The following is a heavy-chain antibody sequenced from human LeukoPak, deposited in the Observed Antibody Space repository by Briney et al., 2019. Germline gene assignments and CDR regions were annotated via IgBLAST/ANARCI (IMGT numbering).Heavy chain of an antibody. Sequence: ASVKVSCKASGYTFTSYYMHWVRQAPGQGLEWMGIINPSGGSTSYAQKFQGRVTMTRDTATSTVYMELSSLRSEDTAVYYCERGGRPGLVTATPYAFYIWGQGTMVTVSS. D-gene: IGHD2-21*02. J-gene: IGHJ3*02. CDR1: GYTFTSYY. CDR2: INPSGGST. CDR3: ERGGRPGLVTATPYAFYI. V-gene: IGHV1-46*01.